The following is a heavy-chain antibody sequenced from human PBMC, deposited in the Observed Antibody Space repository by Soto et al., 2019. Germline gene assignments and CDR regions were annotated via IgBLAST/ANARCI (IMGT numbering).Heavy chain of an antibody. D-gene: IGHD2-8*02. J-gene: IGHJ4*02. CDR1: GYTFTSYD. CDR3: ARGGSYWARRHYFDS. V-gene: IGHV1-8*02. Sequence: ASVKVSCKASGYTFTSYDINWVRQAAGQGPEWMGSVTPRNGDTAFAQKYQGRVTVASNTSMSTVYMELSNLRSDDTAVYYCARGGSYWARRHYFDSWGQGTLVTVSS. CDR2: VTPRNGDT.